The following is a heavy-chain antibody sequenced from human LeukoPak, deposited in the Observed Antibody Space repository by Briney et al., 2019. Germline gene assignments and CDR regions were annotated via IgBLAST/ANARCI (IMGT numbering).Heavy chain of an antibody. CDR2: ISAYNGNT. D-gene: IGHD1-26*01. J-gene: IGHJ5*02. CDR3: ASLRLLSGSYWEWFDP. CDR1: GYTFTGYY. Sequence: AASVKVSCKASGYTFTGYYMHWVRQAPGQGLEWMGWISAYNGNTNYAQKLQGRVTMTTDTSTSTAYMELRSLRSDDTAVYYCASLRLLSGSYWEWFDPWGQGTLVTVSS. V-gene: IGHV1-18*04.